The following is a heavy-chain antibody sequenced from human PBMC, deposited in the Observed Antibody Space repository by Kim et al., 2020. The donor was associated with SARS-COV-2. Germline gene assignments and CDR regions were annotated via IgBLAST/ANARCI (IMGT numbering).Heavy chain of an antibody. CDR1: GGSISSSNW. D-gene: IGHD3-22*01. V-gene: IGHV4-4*02. J-gene: IGHJ3*02. CDR2: IYHSGST. CDR3: ARDRGRITMIVVVNDAFDI. Sequence: SEPLSLTCAVSGGSISSSNWWSWVRQPPGKGLEWIGEIYHSGSTNYNPSLKSRVIISVDKSKNQFSLKLSSVTAADTAVYYCARDRGRITMIVVVNDAFDIWGQGTMVTVSS.